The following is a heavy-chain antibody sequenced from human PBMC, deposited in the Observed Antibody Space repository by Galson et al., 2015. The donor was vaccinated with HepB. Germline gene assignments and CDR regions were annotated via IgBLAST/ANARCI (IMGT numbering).Heavy chain of an antibody. V-gene: IGHV1-58*01. D-gene: IGHD4-17*01. CDR3: AAGTTVTKRH. CDR2: IVVDSGNT. Sequence: SVKVSCKASRFTFTSSAVQWVRQTRGQRLEWIGWIVVDSGNTNYAQKLQKRVTITRDMSTSTAYMELSSLRSEDTAVYYCAAGTTVTKRHWGQGTLVTVSS. CDR1: RFTFTSSA. J-gene: IGHJ4*02.